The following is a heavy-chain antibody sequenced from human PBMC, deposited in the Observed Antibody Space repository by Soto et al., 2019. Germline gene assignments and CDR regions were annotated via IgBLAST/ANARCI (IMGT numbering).Heavy chain of an antibody. Sequence: GGSLRLSCAASGFTFSSYAMSWVRQAPGKGLEWVSAISGSGGSTYYADSVKGRFTISRDNSKNTLYLQMNSLRAEDTAVYYFAKGGQEQLGPYYYYGMDVWGQGTTVTVSS. J-gene: IGHJ6*02. CDR3: AKGGQEQLGPYYYYGMDV. V-gene: IGHV3-23*01. D-gene: IGHD6-6*01. CDR2: ISGSGGST. CDR1: GFTFSSYA.